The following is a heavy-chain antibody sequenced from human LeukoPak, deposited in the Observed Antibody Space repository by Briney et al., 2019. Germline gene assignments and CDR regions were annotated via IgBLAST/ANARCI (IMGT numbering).Heavy chain of an antibody. D-gene: IGHD6-13*01. V-gene: IGHV4-39*07. CDR3: ARTFAAGLFDY. CDR1: GGSISSSSYY. Sequence: SETLSLTCTVSGGSISSSSYYWGWIRQPPGKGLEWIGSIYYSGSTYYNPSLKSRVTISVDTSKNQFSLKLSSVTAADTAVYYCARTFAAGLFDYWGQGTLVTVSS. J-gene: IGHJ4*02. CDR2: IYYSGST.